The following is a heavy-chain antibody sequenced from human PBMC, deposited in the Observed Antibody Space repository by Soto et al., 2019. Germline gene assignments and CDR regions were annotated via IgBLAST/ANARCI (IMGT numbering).Heavy chain of an antibody. V-gene: IGHV4-34*01. CDR1: GGSFSGYY. CDR3: ARGRWLRYAFDY. Sequence: PSETLSLTCAVYGGSFSGYYWSWIRQPPGKGLEWIGEINHSGSTNYNPSLKSRVTISVDTSKNQFSLNLNSVTAADTAVYYCARGRWLRYAFDYWGQGTLVTVSS. J-gene: IGHJ4*02. D-gene: IGHD5-12*01. CDR2: INHSGST.